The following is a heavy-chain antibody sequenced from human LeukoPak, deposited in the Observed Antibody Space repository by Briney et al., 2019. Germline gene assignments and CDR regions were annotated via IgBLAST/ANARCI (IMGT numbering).Heavy chain of an antibody. V-gene: IGHV3-53*01. CDR1: GFTFSNYE. D-gene: IGHD6-19*01. CDR3: ARVNIAVAGTIDY. Sequence: GGSLRLSCAASGFTFSNYEMNWVRQAPGKGLEWVSVIYSGGSTYYADSVKGRFTISRDNSKNTLYLQMNSLRAEDTAVHYCARVNIAVAGTIDYWGQGTLVTVSS. CDR2: IYSGGST. J-gene: IGHJ4*02.